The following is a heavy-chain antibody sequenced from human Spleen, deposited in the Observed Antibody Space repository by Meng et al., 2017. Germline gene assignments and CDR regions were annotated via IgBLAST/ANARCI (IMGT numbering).Heavy chain of an antibody. D-gene: IGHD4-23*01. CDR3: ARVKVPTVAYYFDY. CDR1: GFTFDDYA. J-gene: IGHJ4*02. Sequence: SLKISCAASGFTFDDYAMHWVRQAPGKGLEWVSGISWNSGSTGYADSVKGRFTISRDNAKNSLYLQMNSLRAEDTALYYCARVKVPTVAYYFDYWGQGTLVTVSS. V-gene: IGHV3-9*01. CDR2: ISWNSGST.